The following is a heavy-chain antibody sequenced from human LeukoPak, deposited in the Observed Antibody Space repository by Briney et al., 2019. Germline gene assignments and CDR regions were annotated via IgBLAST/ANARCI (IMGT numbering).Heavy chain of an antibody. D-gene: IGHD4-23*01. V-gene: IGHV3-21*01. CDR1: GFAFSSYS. CDR3: ARDRDYGGSPTDY. J-gene: IGHJ4*02. CDR2: ISSSSSYI. Sequence: GGSLRLSCAASGFAFSSYSMNWVRQAPGQGLEWVSSISSSSSYIYYADSVKGRFTISRDNAKNSLYLQMNSLRAEDTAVYYCARDRDYGGSPTDYWGQGTLVTVSS.